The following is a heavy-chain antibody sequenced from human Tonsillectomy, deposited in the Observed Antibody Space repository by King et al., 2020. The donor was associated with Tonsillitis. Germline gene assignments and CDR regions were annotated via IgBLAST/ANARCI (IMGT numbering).Heavy chain of an antibody. D-gene: IGHD3-3*01. CDR1: GFTFSNAR. CDR2: IESKTDGGTT. Sequence: LQLVQSGGGLVKSGGSLRLSCAASGFTFSNARMSWVRQAPGKGLEWVGRIESKTDGGTTDYAAPVKDRFTISRDDSQNTLYLQMSSLKTEDTAVYYCTTTPGITIFGVVNDYWGQGTLVTVSS. V-gene: IGHV3-15*04. CDR3: TTTPGITIFGVVNDY. J-gene: IGHJ4*02.